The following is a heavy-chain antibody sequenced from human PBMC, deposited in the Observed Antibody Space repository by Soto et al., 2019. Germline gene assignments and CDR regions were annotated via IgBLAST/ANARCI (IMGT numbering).Heavy chain of an antibody. CDR3: ARTEDGYNTNFEY. J-gene: IGHJ4*02. D-gene: IGHD5-12*01. CDR1: GGSISSGDYY. V-gene: IGHV4-30-4*01. CDR2: IFYSGKT. Sequence: KTSETLSLTCTVSGGSISSGDYYWNWIRQSPGKGLEWIGSIFYSGKTYYNPSLKSRVSISVDTSKNEFSLRLNSVTAADTALYYCARTEDGYNTNFEYWGQGTLVTVSS.